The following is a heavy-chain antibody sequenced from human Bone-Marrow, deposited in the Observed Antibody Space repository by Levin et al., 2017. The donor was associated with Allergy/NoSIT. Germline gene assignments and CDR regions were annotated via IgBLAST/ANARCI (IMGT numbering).Heavy chain of an antibody. Sequence: PSETLSLTCAVSGGPISGGGYSWSWIRQPPGKGLEWIGYMYHSGTTHYKPSLKSRATISVDKTTNQFSLNVTPATAADTAIYYCARVSGATVFDYWGQGILVTVSS. D-gene: IGHD3-10*01. CDR3: ARVSGATVFDY. CDR1: GGPISGGGYS. V-gene: IGHV4-30-2*01. CDR2: MYHSGTT. J-gene: IGHJ4*02.